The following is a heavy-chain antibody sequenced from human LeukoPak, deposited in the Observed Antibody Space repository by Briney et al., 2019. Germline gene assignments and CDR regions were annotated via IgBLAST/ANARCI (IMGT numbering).Heavy chain of an antibody. D-gene: IGHD3-22*01. V-gene: IGHV4-59*01. CDR3: ARRPYYDSSGYYSVREYYFDY. Sequence: SETLSLTCTVSDGSISGYYWSWIRQRPGEGLEWIGYIYYSGSTNYNPSLKSRVTISIDTSKNQFSLKLRSVTAADTAVYYCARRPYYDSSGYYSVREYYFDYWGQGTLVTVSS. CDR2: IYYSGST. CDR1: DGSISGYY. J-gene: IGHJ4*02.